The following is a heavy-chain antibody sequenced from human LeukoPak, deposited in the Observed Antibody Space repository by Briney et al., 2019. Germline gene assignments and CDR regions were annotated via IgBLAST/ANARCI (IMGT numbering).Heavy chain of an antibody. CDR2: ISSDGSNK. J-gene: IGHJ4*02. V-gene: IGHV3-30*18. D-gene: IGHD6-13*01. Sequence: PGGSLRLSCTASGFTFSSYGIHWVRQAPGKGLEWVAVISSDGSNKYYADSVKGRFTISRDNSKKTLTLQMNSLRAEDTAVYYCAKNGWYSLREYYFDYWGQGTLVTVSS. CDR3: AKNGWYSLREYYFDY. CDR1: GFTFSSYG.